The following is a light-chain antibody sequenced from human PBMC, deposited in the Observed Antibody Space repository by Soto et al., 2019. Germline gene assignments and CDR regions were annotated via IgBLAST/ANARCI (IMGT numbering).Light chain of an antibody. V-gene: IGKV1-5*03. CDR3: QQYDTRCT. Sequence: DIQMTQSPSTLSASVGDRVTITCRASQNVNGWLAWYQQKPGKAPKLLINKASTLESGVPSRFSGRGFGTEFTLTISSLQTDDLATYYCQQYDTRCTFGQGTKVEVK. CDR2: KAS. J-gene: IGKJ1*01. CDR1: QNVNGW.